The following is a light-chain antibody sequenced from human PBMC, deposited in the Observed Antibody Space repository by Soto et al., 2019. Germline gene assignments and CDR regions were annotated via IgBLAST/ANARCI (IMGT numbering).Light chain of an antibody. CDR1: QSVAANY. V-gene: IGKV3D-20*02. CDR3: QQRSNWPLT. J-gene: IGKJ3*01. CDR2: GAS. Sequence: EVVLTQSPGTLSLSPGERATLSCRASQSVAANYLAWYQQKRGQAPRLLIYGASSRATGIPDRFSGSGSGTDFTLTISRLEPEDFSVYYCQQRSNWPLTFGPGTKVDIK.